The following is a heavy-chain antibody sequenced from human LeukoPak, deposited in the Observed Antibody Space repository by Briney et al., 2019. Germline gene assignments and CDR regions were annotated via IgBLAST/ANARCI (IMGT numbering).Heavy chain of an antibody. V-gene: IGHV3-23*01. CDR1: GFTLRSYD. J-gene: IGHJ4*02. CDR2: TSGSGVNS. D-gene: IGHD5-12*01. CDR3: AKEYSGYDFDY. Sequence: PGGSLRLSCAASGFTLRSYDMSWVRQAPGKGLEWVAATSGSGVNSYYADSVRGRCTISRDNSQNTLYLQMDSLRAEDTALYYCAKEYSGYDFDYWGQGTLVTVSS.